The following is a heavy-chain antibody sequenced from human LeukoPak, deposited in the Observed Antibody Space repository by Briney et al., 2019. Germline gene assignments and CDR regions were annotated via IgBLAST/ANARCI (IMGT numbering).Heavy chain of an antibody. Sequence: TGGSLRLSCAASGVIFSRYNMNWARQAPGKGFEWVSSISGSSSYINYADSVKGRFTISRDNSKNTLYLQMNSLRAEDTAVYYCGRSGTWDLWLDYWGQGTLVTVSS. CDR3: GRSGTWDLWLDY. CDR2: ISGSSSYI. CDR1: GVIFSRYN. J-gene: IGHJ4*02. V-gene: IGHV3-21*04. D-gene: IGHD1-26*01.